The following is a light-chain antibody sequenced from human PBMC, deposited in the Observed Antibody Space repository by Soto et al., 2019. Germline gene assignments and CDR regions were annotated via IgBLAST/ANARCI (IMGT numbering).Light chain of an antibody. CDR3: AAWDDSLNGWV. V-gene: IGLV1-44*01. CDR1: SSNIGSNT. J-gene: IGLJ3*02. Sequence: QSVLTHAPSASGTPGQRVTISCSGSSSNIGSNTVSWYQQVPGTAPKLLIYSNDQRPSGVPDRVSGSKSGTSASLAIGGLQSEDEADYYCAAWDDSLNGWVFGGGTKLTVL. CDR2: SND.